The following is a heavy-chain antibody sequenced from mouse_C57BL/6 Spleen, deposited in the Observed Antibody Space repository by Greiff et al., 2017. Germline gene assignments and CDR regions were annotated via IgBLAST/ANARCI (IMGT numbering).Heavy chain of an antibody. J-gene: IGHJ1*03. Sequence: RVLEWIGRIDPNSGGTKYNEKFKSKATLTVDKPSSTAYMQLSSLTSEDSAVYYCARWVVATHWYFDVWGTGTTVTVSS. CDR3: ARWVVATHWYFDV. V-gene: IGHV1-72*01. CDR2: IDPNSGGT. D-gene: IGHD1-1*01.